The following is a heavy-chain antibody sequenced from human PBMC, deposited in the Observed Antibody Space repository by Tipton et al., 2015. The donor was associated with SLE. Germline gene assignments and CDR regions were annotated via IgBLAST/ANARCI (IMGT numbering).Heavy chain of an antibody. CDR1: GESFSAYY. D-gene: IGHD3-10*01. J-gene: IGHJ4*02. CDR2: INDSGGA. CDR3: ARHYGSGTYPLDY. Sequence: TLSLTCAVHGESFSAYYWTWIRQPPGKGLEWIGEINDSGGANYNPSLKSRVTMSVDTSKNQVSLKLNSVTAADTAVYYCARHYGSGTYPLDYWGQGTLVTVSS. V-gene: IGHV4-34*01.